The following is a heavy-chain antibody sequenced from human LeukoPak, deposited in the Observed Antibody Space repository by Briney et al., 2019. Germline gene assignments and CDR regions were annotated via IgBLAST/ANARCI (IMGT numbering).Heavy chain of an antibody. D-gene: IGHD1-1*01. V-gene: IGHV4-34*01. CDR2: INHSGST. Sequence: GSLRLSCAASGFTFSSYAMSWVRQAPGKGLEWIGEINHSGSTNYNPSLKSRVTISVDTSKNQFSLQLNSVTPEDTAVYYCARATWSRISGFDYWGQGTLVTVSS. CDR3: ARATWSRISGFDY. J-gene: IGHJ4*02. CDR1: GFTFSSYA.